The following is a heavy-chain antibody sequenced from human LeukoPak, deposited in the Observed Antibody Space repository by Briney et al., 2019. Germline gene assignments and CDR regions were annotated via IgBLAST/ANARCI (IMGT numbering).Heavy chain of an antibody. V-gene: IGHV3-30*04. CDR1: GFTFSSYA. J-gene: IGHJ4*02. CDR3: ARDGPPRYCSSTSCLTYYFDY. CDR2: ISYDGSNK. D-gene: IGHD2-2*01. Sequence: GRSLRLSCAASGFTFSSYAMHWVRQAPGKGLEWVAVISYDGSNKYYADSVKGRFTISRDNSKNTLYLQMNSLRAEDTAVYYCARDGPPRYCSSTSCLTYYFDYWGRGTLVTVSS.